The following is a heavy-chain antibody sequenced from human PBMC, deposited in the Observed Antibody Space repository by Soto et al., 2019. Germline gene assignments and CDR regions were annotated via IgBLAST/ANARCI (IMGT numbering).Heavy chain of an antibody. D-gene: IGHD3-3*01. Sequence: SETLSLTCTVSGGSISSGGYYWSWIRQHPGKGLEWIGYIYYSGSTYYNPSLKSRVTISVDTSKNQFSLKLSSVTAADTAVYYCARAKLRFLEWLTPQGYYFDYWGQGTLVTVSS. CDR3: ARAKLRFLEWLTPQGYYFDY. J-gene: IGHJ4*02. CDR1: GGSISSGGYY. CDR2: IYYSGST. V-gene: IGHV4-31*03.